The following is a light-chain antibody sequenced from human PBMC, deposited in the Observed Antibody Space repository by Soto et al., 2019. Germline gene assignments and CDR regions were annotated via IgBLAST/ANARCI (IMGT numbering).Light chain of an antibody. CDR2: EVF. CDR1: SSDVGGYNY. V-gene: IGLV2-8*01. J-gene: IGLJ2*01. Sequence: QSVLTQPPSVSGSPGQSLTISCTGTSSDVGGYNYVSWYHHHPGKAPKLIIYEVFKRPSGVPDRFSGSKSGNTASLTVSGLQAEDEADYYCAAWDDSLSAYVVFGGGTKLTVL. CDR3: AAWDDSLSAYVV.